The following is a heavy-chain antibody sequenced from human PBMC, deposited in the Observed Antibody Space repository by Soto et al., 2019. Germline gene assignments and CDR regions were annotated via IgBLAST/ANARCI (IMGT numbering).Heavy chain of an antibody. Sequence: QVQLVQSGAEVRKPGSSVKVSCKTSGGLISKYSFNWVRQAPGQGLEWMGGVLPISGSTDYAQKFQCRLTSTADRSTSTVYMELSRLRSDDTANYYCATIRVRGGPLRFEDGGQGMLISVSS. V-gene: IGHV1-69*06. CDR3: ATIRVRGGPLRFED. J-gene: IGHJ4*01. D-gene: IGHD5-12*01. CDR2: VLPISGST. CDR1: GGLISKYS.